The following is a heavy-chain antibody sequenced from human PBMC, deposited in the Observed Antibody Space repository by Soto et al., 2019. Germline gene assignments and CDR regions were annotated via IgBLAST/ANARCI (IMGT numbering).Heavy chain of an antibody. V-gene: IGHV3-11*06. J-gene: IGHJ4*02. Sequence: GGSLRLSCAASGFTFSDYDISWIRQAPWKGLEWVSYISSSSIYTNYADSVKGRFTISRDNAKNSLYLQMNSRRAEDTAVYYCARALANWGSDYWGQRTLVAVSS. CDR3: ARALANWGSDY. D-gene: IGHD7-27*01. CDR2: ISSSSIYT. CDR1: GFTFSDYD.